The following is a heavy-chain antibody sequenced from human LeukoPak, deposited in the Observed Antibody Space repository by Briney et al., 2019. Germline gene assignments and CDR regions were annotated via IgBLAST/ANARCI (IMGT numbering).Heavy chain of an antibody. CDR2: ISGSGGST. J-gene: IGHJ6*02. CDR1: GFTFSSYA. V-gene: IGHV3-23*01. Sequence: GGPLRLSCAASGFTFSSYAMSWVRQAPGKGLEWVSAISGSGGSTYYADSVKGRFTISRDNSKNTLYLQMNGLRAEDTAVYYCAKDGTLRGYCSSTSCYPDYGMDVWGQGTTVTVSS. D-gene: IGHD2-2*01. CDR3: AKDGTLRGYCSSTSCYPDYGMDV.